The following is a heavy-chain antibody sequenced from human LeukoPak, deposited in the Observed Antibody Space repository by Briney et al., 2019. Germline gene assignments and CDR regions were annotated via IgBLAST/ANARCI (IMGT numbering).Heavy chain of an antibody. V-gene: IGHV4-31*03. J-gene: IGHJ4*02. CDR2: IYYSGST. Sequence: SETLSLTCTVSGGSISSGGYYWSWIRQHPGKGLEWIGYIYYSGSTYYNPSLKSRVTILVDTSKNQFSLKLSSVTAADTAVYYCAREFRTDYGDLCYFDYWGQGTLVTVSS. CDR1: GGSISSGGYY. D-gene: IGHD4-17*01. CDR3: AREFRTDYGDLCYFDY.